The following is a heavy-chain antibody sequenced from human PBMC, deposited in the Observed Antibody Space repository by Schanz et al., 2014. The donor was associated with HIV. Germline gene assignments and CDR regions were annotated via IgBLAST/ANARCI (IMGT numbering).Heavy chain of an antibody. Sequence: QVQLVESGGGVVQPGGSLRLSCVASGFAFGIYGMHWVRQAPGKGLEWVAVISYDGSNKHYADSVKGRFTISRDNSKKMLFLQMNRLRAEDTAVYYCAIRTPMISFGAFDIWGRGTMVTVSS. V-gene: IGHV3-33*05. CDR2: ISYDGSNK. CDR1: GFAFGIYG. CDR3: AIRTPMISFGAFDI. J-gene: IGHJ3*02. D-gene: IGHD3-16*01.